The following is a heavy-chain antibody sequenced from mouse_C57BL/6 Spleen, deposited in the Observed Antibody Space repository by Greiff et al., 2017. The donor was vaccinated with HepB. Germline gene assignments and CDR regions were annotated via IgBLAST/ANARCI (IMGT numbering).Heavy chain of an antibody. Sequence: EVKLQESGPELVKPGASVKISCKASGYSFTGYYMNWVKQSPEKSLEWIGEINPSTGGTTYNQKFKAKATLTVDKSSSTAYMQLKSLTSEDSAVYYCARSLGSNGFDYWGQGTTLTVSS. J-gene: IGHJ2*01. CDR2: INPSTGGT. V-gene: IGHV1-42*01. CDR1: GYSFTGYY. CDR3: ARSLGSNGFDY. D-gene: IGHD1-1*01.